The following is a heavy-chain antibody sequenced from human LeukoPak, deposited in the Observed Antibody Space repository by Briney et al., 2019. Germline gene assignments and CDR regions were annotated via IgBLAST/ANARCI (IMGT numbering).Heavy chain of an antibody. CDR3: AKSLRYFDWLFDY. CDR1: GFTFSSYA. V-gene: IGHV3-64D*06. J-gene: IGHJ4*02. Sequence: PGGSLRLSCSAYGFTFSSYAMHWVRQAPGKGLEYVSAISSNGGSTYYADSVKGRFTISRDNSKNTLYLQMSSLRAEDTAVYYCAKSLRYFDWLFDYWGQGTLVTVSS. D-gene: IGHD3-9*01. CDR2: ISSNGGST.